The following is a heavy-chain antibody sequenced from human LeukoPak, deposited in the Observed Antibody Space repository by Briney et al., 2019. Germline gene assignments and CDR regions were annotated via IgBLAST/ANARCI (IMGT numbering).Heavy chain of an antibody. Sequence: SVKVSCKTSGGPFSTYAISWVRQAPGQGLEWMGRIIPFLGIANYAQKFQGRVTITADKSTSTAYMELSSLRSEDTAVYYCAREGEIVVVVAAISGVRWFDPWGQGTPVTVSS. CDR3: AREGEIVVVVAAISGVRWFDP. CDR2: IIPFLGIA. V-gene: IGHV1-69*04. J-gene: IGHJ5*02. D-gene: IGHD2-15*01. CDR1: GGPFSTYA.